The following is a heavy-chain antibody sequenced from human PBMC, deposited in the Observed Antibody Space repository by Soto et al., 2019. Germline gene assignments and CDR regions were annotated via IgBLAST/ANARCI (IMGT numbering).Heavy chain of an antibody. CDR2: IRKKVNGYTT. CDR1: GVTFSDHY. J-gene: IGHJ4*02. V-gene: IGHV3-72*01. D-gene: IGHD6-13*01. Sequence: EVQFLESGGNLVQPGGSLRLSCAASGVTFSDHYMDWVRQAPGKGLEWVGRIRKKVNGYTTEYAASVKGRFTISRDDSKNSLYLQMNSLKTEDTAVYYCARGHIVALGTPDYWGQGTLVTVSS. CDR3: ARGHIVALGTPDY.